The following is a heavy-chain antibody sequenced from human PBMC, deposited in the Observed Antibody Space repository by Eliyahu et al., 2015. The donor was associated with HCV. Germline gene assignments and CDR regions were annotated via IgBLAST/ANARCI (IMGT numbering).Heavy chain of an antibody. V-gene: IGHV4-34*01. Sequence: QVQLQQWGAGLLKPSETLSLTCAVYGGSFSGYYWSWIRQPPGKGLEWIGEINHSGSTNYNPSLKSRVTISVDTSKNQFSLKLSSVTAADTAVYYCARGLRPLQAADYWGQGTLVTVSS. CDR3: ARGLRPLQAADY. J-gene: IGHJ4*02. D-gene: IGHD1-14*01. CDR1: GGSFSGYY. CDR2: INHSGST.